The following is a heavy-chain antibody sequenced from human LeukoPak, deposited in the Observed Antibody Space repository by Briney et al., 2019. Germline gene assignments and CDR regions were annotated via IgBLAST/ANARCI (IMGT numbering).Heavy chain of an antibody. CDR1: GVTFSSYS. CDR3: ARVGPLWFGELFTPLPYYYYYGMDV. Sequence: GGSLRLSCAASGVTFSSYSMNWVRQAPGKGLEWVSYISSSSSTIYYADSVKGRFTISRDNAKNSLYLQMNSLRDEDTAVYYCARVGPLWFGELFTPLPYYYYYGMDVWGQGTTVTVSS. D-gene: IGHD3-10*01. J-gene: IGHJ6*02. V-gene: IGHV3-48*02. CDR2: ISSSSSTI.